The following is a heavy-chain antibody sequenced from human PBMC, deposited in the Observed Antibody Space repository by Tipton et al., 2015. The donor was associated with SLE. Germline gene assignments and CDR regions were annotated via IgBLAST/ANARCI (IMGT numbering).Heavy chain of an antibody. J-gene: IGHJ6*03. Sequence: GLVKPSETLSLTCAVYGGSLNSGSFIAYYWSWIRQPPGKGLEWLGDVYQSGTTNSNPSLKSRVTISVDTSKNQFSLKLSSVTAADTAVYYCARGPIEGYYYYYMDVWGKGTTVTVSS. D-gene: IGHD1-26*01. V-gene: IGHV4-61*08. CDR1: GGSLNSGSFIAYY. CDR3: ARGPIEGYYYYYMDV. CDR2: VYQSGTT.